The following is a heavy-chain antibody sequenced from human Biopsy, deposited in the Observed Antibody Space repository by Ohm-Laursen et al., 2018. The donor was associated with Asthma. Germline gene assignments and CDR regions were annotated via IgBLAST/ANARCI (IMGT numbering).Heavy chain of an antibody. CDR1: AYTFIGYH. J-gene: IGHJ5*02. Sequence: ASVKVSCKASAYTFIGYHLHWVRQAPGEGLEWMGRINPNGGATIYAQKIQGRVTMTRDTSISTAYMELSRLTSDDTAVYYCARVQKSPGDRWFDPGAREPWSPSPQ. CDR3: ARVQKSPGDRWFDP. D-gene: IGHD7-27*01. V-gene: IGHV1-2*06. CDR2: INPNGGAT.